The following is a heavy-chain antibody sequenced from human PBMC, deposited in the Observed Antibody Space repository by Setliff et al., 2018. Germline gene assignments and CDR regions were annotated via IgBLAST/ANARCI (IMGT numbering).Heavy chain of an antibody. V-gene: IGHV4-39*02. J-gene: IGHJ6*02. D-gene: IGHD6-13*01. CDR3: ARDEGSSYFYGMDV. CDR1: GGSITSSSYY. CDR2: IFWSGTT. Sequence: PSETLSLTCTVSGGSITSSSYYWGWVRQPPGKGLEWIGTIFWSGTTYYNPSLNSRVTISVDTSKNQFSLKLSSVTAADTAVYYCARDEGSSYFYGMDVWGQGTTVTVSS.